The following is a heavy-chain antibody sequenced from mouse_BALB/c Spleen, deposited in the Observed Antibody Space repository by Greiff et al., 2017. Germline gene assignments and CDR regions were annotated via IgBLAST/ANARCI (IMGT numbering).Heavy chain of an antibody. CDR1: GYTFTDYN. D-gene: IGHD2-13*01. CDR3: ARSVIDYAMDY. J-gene: IGHJ4*01. V-gene: IGHV1-18*01. CDR2: INPNNGGT. Sequence: EVHLVESGPELVKPGASVKIPCKASGYTFTDYNMDWVKQSHGKSLEWIGDINPNNGGTIYNQKFKGKATVTVDKSSSTAYMELRSLTSEDTAVYYCARSVIDYAMDYWGQGTSVTVSS.